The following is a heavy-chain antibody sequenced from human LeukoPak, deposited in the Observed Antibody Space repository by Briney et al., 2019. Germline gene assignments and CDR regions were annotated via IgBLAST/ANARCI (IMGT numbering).Heavy chain of an antibody. D-gene: IGHD3-10*01. J-gene: IGHJ4*02. CDR3: ARASRKGRYYYGSGSYYLYFDY. CDR1: GGTFSSYA. CDR2: ITPIFGTA. V-gene: IGHV1-69*13. Sequence: SVKVSCKASGGTFSSYAISWVRQAPGQGLEWMGGITPIFGTANYAQKFQGRVTITADESTSTAYMELSSLRSEDTAVYYCARASRKGRYYYGSGSYYLYFDYWGQGTLVTVSS.